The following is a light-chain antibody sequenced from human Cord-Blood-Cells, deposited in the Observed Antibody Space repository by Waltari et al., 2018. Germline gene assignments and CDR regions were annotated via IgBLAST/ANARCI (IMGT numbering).Light chain of an antibody. CDR1: SSDVGSYNL. Sequence: QSALTPPAPVSGSPGQPTTISCTGTSSDVGSYNLVSWYQQHPGKAPKLMIYEGSKRPSGVSNRFSGSKSGNTASLTISGLQAEDEADYYCCSYAGSSLVVFGGGTKLTVL. J-gene: IGLJ2*01. CDR3: CSYAGSSLVV. V-gene: IGLV2-23*01. CDR2: EGS.